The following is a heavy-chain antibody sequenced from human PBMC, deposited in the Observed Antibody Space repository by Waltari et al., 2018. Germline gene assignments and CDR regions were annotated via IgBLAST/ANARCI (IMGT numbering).Heavy chain of an antibody. V-gene: IGHV1-69*06. Sequence: QVQLVQSGAEVKKPGSSVKVACQASGGTFSSYAISWVRQAPGQGLEWMGGITPIVGTANYAQKFQGRVTMTEDTSTDTAYMELSSRRAEETAVYYCATLVQGDYPEVAFDIWGQGTMVIVSS. CDR2: ITPIVGTA. CDR1: GGTFSSYA. J-gene: IGHJ3*02. D-gene: IGHD4-17*01. CDR3: ATLVQGDYPEVAFDI.